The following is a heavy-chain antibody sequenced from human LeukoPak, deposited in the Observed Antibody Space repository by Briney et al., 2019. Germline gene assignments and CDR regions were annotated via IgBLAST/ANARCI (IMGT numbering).Heavy chain of an antibody. J-gene: IGHJ3*02. V-gene: IGHV1-2*04. D-gene: IGHD3-10*01. Sequence: ASVKVSCKASGYTFTDYYMHWVRQAPGQGLEWMGWINPNSGGTNYAQKFQGWVTMTRDTSISTAYLQWSSLKASDTAMYYCARPALWFGEPLGAFDIWGQGTMVTVSS. CDR1: GYTFTDYY. CDR2: INPNSGGT. CDR3: ARPALWFGEPLGAFDI.